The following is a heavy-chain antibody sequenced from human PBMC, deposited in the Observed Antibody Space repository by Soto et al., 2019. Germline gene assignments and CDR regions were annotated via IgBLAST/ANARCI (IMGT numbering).Heavy chain of an antibody. J-gene: IGHJ3*02. CDR1: GYTFTSYG. Sequence: ASVKVSCKASGYTFTSYGISWVRQAPGQGLEWMGWISAYNGNTNYAQKLQGRVTMTTDTSTSTAYMELRSLRSDDTAVYYCARDRGYYDSSGFGAFDIWGQGTMVTVSS. V-gene: IGHV1-18*04. CDR2: ISAYNGNT. D-gene: IGHD3-22*01. CDR3: ARDRGYYDSSGFGAFDI.